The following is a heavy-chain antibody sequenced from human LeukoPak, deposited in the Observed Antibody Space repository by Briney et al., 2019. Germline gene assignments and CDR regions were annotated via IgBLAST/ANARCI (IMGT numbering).Heavy chain of an antibody. CDR1: GGSISSYY. CDR2: RYVGGRD. CDR3: ANTTRVAPDGRAEYFQH. Sequence: SETLSLTCTVSGGSISSYYWSWIRQPPGKGLEWIGCRYVGGRDLYNPSLRGRVTISVDASEKQISLSLRSVTAADTAMYYCANTTRVAPDGRAEYFQHWGQGTLAIVSS. D-gene: IGHD5-12*01. V-gene: IGHV4-59*03. J-gene: IGHJ1*01.